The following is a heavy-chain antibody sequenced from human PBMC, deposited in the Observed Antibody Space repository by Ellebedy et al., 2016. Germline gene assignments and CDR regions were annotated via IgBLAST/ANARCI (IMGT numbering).Heavy chain of an antibody. CDR2: IHPADSDT. J-gene: IGHJ5*02. CDR3: ARRKIVDTAMVDP. D-gene: IGHD5-18*01. Sequence: GESLKISXTASGFTFTSSWIGWVRQVPGYGLECPLLIHPADSDTRYSPSFQGQVTLSADKSISTAYLQWSSLKISDTAIYYCARRKIVDTAMVDPWGQGTLVTVSS. CDR1: GFTFTSSW. V-gene: IGHV5-51*01.